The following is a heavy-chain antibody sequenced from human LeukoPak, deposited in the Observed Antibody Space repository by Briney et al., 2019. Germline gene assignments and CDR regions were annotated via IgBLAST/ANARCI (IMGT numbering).Heavy chain of an antibody. V-gene: IGHV4-59*08. D-gene: IGHD3-22*01. CDR1: GGSISSYY. Sequence: SETLSLTCTVSGGSISSYYWSWIRQPPGKGLEWIGYIYYSGSTNYNPSLKSRVTMSVDTSKNQFSLKLSSVTAADTAVYYCARTNSDSSGYYRLFDYWGQGTLVTVSS. CDR2: IYYSGST. J-gene: IGHJ4*02. CDR3: ARTNSDSSGYYRLFDY.